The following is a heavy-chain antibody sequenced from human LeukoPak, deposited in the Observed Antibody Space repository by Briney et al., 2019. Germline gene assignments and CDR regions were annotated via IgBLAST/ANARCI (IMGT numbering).Heavy chain of an antibody. V-gene: IGHV4-34*01. CDR3: ARGSSVRGVYYGMDV. D-gene: IGHD3-10*01. CDR1: GGSFSGYY. CDR2: INHSGST. J-gene: IGHJ6*02. Sequence: SETLSLTCAVYGGSFSGYYWSWIRQPPGKGLEWIGEINHSGSTNYNPSLKRRVTISVDTSKNQFSLKLSSVTAADTAVYYCARGSSVRGVYYGMDVWGQGTTVTVSS.